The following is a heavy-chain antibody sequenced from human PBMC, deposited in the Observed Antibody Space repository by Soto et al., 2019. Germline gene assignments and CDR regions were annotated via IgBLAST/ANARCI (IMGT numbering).Heavy chain of an antibody. CDR1: GYSLTDFS. CDR2: FDPVDGET. J-gene: IGHJ4*02. CDR3: LSAVKLRSPEAPFDS. V-gene: IGHV1-24*01. Sequence: QVQLVQSGAEVKKLGASGKVSCEVSGYSLTDFSIHWVRQAPGKGPEWMGGFDPVDGETLSSQRSQDRVTLTADTATDTAYLELSSLRSDDTAVYYCLSAVKLRSPEAPFDSWGPGALVTVSS. D-gene: IGHD2-21*01.